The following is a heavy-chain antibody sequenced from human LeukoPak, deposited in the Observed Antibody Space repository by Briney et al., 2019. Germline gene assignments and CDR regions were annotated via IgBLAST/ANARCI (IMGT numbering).Heavy chain of an antibody. V-gene: IGHV3-30*18. CDR2: ISYDGSNK. CDR3: AETDRGNGYYYYYGMDV. CDR1: GFTFSSYG. Sequence: PGRSLRLSCAASGFTFSSYGMHWVRQAPGKGLEWVAVISYDGSNKYYADSVKGRFTISRDNSKNTLYLQMNSLRAEDTAVYYCAETDRGNGYYYYYGMDVWGQGTTVTVSS. J-gene: IGHJ6*02.